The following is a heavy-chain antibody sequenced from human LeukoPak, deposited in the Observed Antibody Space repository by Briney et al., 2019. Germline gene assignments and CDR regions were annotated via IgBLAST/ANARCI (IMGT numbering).Heavy chain of an antibody. Sequence: KASETLSLTCSVSGASISSYYWSWIRQPPGKGLEWIGYVYSNAATNYNPSLKSRVTTSVDTSKNQFSLKLSSVSAADTAVYYCAREQLWSSYHFDYWGQGTLVTVSS. CDR2: VYSNAAT. CDR1: GASISSYY. V-gene: IGHV4-4*08. J-gene: IGHJ4*02. D-gene: IGHD5-18*01. CDR3: AREQLWSSYHFDY.